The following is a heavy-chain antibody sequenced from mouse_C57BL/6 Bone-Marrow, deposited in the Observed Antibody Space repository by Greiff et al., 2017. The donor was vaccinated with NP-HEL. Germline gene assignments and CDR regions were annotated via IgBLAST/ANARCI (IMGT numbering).Heavy chain of an antibody. CDR2: IYPGSGNT. J-gene: IGHJ2*01. Sequence: QVQLKESGAELVRPGASVKLSCKASGYTFTDYYINWVKQRPGQGLEWIARIYPGSGNTYYNEKFKGKATLTAEKSSSTAYMQLSSLTSEDSAVYFCARSLIYYDYDGYYFDYWGKGTTLTVSS. CDR3: ARSLIYYDYDGYYFDY. CDR1: GYTFTDYY. D-gene: IGHD2-4*01. V-gene: IGHV1-76*01.